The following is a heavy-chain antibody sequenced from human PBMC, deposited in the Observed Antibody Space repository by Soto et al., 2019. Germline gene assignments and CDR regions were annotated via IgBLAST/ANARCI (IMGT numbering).Heavy chain of an antibody. CDR3: ARGVSGWYYYFDY. D-gene: IGHD6-19*01. CDR2: IIPIFGTE. V-gene: IGHV1-69*06. J-gene: IGHJ4*02. Sequence: SVKVSCKASGGTFSSYAISWVRQAPGQGLEWMGGIIPIFGTENYAQKFQGRVTITADKSTGTAYMELSSLRSEDTAVYYCARGVSGWYYYFDYWGQGTLVTVSS. CDR1: GGTFSSYA.